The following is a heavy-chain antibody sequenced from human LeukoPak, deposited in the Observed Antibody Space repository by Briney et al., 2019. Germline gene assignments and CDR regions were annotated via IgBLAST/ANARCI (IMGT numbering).Heavy chain of an antibody. J-gene: IGHJ4*02. D-gene: IGHD6-6*01. CDR1: GGSFSGYY. Sequence: KPSETLSLTCAVYGGSFSGYYWSWIRQPPGKGLEWSGEINHSGSTNYNPSLKRRVTISVDTSKNQFSLKLSSVTAADTAVYYCARGLPRIAARFWTDYWGQGTLVTVSS. CDR3: ARGLPRIAARFWTDY. V-gene: IGHV4-34*01. CDR2: INHSGST.